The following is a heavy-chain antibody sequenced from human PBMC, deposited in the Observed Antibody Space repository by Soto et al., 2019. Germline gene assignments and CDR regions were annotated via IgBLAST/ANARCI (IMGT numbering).Heavy chain of an antibody. J-gene: IGHJ3*02. V-gene: IGHV3-48*02. D-gene: IGHD4-17*01. Sequence: PGGSLRLSCAASGFTFSSYSMNWVRQAPGKGLEWVSYISSSSSTIYYADSVKGRFTISRDNAKNSLYLQMNSLRDEDTAVYYCARGGMTTVTTFIHAFDIWGKGTIVTVSS. CDR3: ARGGMTTVTTFIHAFDI. CDR2: ISSSSSTI. CDR1: GFTFSSYS.